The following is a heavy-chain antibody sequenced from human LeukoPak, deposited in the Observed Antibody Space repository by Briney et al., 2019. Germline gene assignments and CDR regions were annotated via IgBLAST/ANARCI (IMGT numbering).Heavy chain of an antibody. V-gene: IGHV3-23*01. D-gene: IGHD6-19*01. CDR3: AKATIEQWLVTVDSFDS. J-gene: IGHJ4*02. CDR2: ISGGGDTT. Sequence: PGGSLRLSCAASGFTFNTYAMCWVRQAPGKGLEWVSSISGGGDTTNYADSVKGRFTISRDKSKNTLYLQMNSLRGEDTARYYCAKATIEQWLVTVDSFDSWGQGTLVSVSS. CDR1: GFTFNTYA.